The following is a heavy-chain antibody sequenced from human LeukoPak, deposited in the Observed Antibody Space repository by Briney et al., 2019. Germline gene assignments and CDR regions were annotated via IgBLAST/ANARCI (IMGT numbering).Heavy chain of an antibody. J-gene: IGHJ5*02. V-gene: IGHV5-51*01. CDR1: GCSFTSYW. CDR3: ATSPGYGDYFGWFDP. D-gene: IGHD4-17*01. CDR2: IYPGDSDT. Sequence: GESLKISCKGSGCSFTSYWIAWVRQMPGKGLEWMGIIYPGDSDTRYSPSFQGQVTISADKSISTAYLQWSSLKASDTAMYYCATSPGYGDYFGWFDPWGQGTLVTVSS.